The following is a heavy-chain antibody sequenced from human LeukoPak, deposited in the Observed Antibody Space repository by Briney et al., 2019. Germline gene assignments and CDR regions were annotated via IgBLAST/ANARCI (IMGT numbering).Heavy chain of an antibody. CDR2: INTNTGNP. V-gene: IGHV7-4-1*02. CDR1: GYTFTNFA. D-gene: IGHD6-6*01. Sequence: ASVKVSCKASGYTFTNFALNWVRQAPGQGLEWMGWINTNTGNPTYAQGFTGRFVFSLDTSVTTAYLQISSLKAEDTAMYYCARHGGSSKADPFDIWGQGTMVTVS. J-gene: IGHJ3*02. CDR3: ARHGGSSKADPFDI.